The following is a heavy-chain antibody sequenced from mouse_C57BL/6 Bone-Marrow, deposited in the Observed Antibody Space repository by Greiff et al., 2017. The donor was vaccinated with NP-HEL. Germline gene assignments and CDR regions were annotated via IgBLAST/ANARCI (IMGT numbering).Heavy chain of an antibody. D-gene: IGHD3-1*01. CDR1: GYTFTDYY. Sequence: VQLQQSGAELVRPGASVKLSCKASGYTFTDYYINWVKQRPGQGLEWIARIYPGSGNTYYNEKFKGKATLTAEKSSSTAYMQLSSLTSEDSAVYFCARRGLHYYAMDDWGQGTSVTVSS. V-gene: IGHV1-76*01. CDR2: IYPGSGNT. CDR3: ARRGLHYYAMDD. J-gene: IGHJ4*01.